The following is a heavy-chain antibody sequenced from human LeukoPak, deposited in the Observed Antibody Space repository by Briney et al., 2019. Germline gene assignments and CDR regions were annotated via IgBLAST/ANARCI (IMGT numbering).Heavy chain of an antibody. J-gene: IGHJ4*02. Sequence: GSSVKVSCKASGGTFSSYAISWVRQAPGQGLEWMGGIIPIFGTANYAQKFQGRVTITADKSTSTAYMGLSSLRSEDTAVYYCASNRYYYGSGSYYKPIDYWGQGTLVTVSS. V-gene: IGHV1-69*06. D-gene: IGHD3-10*01. CDR2: IIPIFGTA. CDR3: ASNRYYYGSGSYYKPIDY. CDR1: GGTFSSYA.